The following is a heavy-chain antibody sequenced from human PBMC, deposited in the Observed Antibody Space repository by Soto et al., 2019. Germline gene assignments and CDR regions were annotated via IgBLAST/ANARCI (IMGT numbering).Heavy chain of an antibody. CDR2: INHSGST. CDR3: ARDGYYYGSGSYLNYYGMDV. Sequence: SETLSLTCAVYGGSFSGYYWSWIRQPPGKGLEWIGEINHSGSTNYNPSLKSRVTISVDTSKNQFSLKLSSVTAADTAVYYCARDGYYYGSGSYLNYYGMDVWGQGTTVT. D-gene: IGHD3-10*01. V-gene: IGHV4-34*01. J-gene: IGHJ6*02. CDR1: GGSFSGYY.